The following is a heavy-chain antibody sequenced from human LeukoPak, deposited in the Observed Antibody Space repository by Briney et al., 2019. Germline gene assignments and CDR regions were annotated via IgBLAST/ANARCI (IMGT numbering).Heavy chain of an antibody. D-gene: IGHD5-18*01. CDR2: IKKGGSEK. V-gene: IGHV3-7*01. CDR3: ARDGQLWAQNWFDP. CDR1: GYS. Sequence: GESLRLSCSASGYSMTWVRQAPGKGLEWVANIKKGGSEKYYVDSVKGRFTISRDNAKNSLYLQMNSLRAEDTAVYYCARDGQLWAQNWFDPWGQGTLVTVSS. J-gene: IGHJ5*02.